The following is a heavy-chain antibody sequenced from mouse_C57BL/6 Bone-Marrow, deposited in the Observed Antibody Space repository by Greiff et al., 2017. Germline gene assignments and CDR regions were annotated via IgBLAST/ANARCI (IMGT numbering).Heavy chain of an antibody. CDR3: ARSDWAWFAY. CDR2: IHPNSGST. CDR1: GYTFTSYW. Sequence: QFQLQQPGAELVKPGASVKLSCKASGYTFTSYWMHWVKQRPGQGLEWIGMIHPNSGSTNYNEKFKSKSTLTVDKSSSTAYMQLSSLTSEDSAVYYCARSDWAWFAYWGQGTLVTVSA. D-gene: IGHD4-1*01. V-gene: IGHV1-64*01. J-gene: IGHJ3*01.